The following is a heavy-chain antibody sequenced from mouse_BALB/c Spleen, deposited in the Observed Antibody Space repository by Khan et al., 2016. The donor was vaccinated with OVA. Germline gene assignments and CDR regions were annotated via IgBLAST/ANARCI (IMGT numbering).Heavy chain of an antibody. Sequence: EVQLQQSGPELVKPGASVKISCKTSGYTFTEYTLHWVKQSHGKSLEWIGVINPKIGVTSNNQKFKGKATLTVDKYSSTDYMEFRSLASEDSAVYYCARDAGRYWGQGTSVTVSS. CDR2: INPKIGVT. CDR3: ARDAGRY. J-gene: IGHJ4*01. CDR1: GYTFTEYT. D-gene: IGHD3-3*01. V-gene: IGHV1-18*01.